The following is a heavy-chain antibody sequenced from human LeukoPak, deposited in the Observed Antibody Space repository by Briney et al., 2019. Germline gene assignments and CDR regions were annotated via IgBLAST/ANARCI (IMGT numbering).Heavy chain of an antibody. V-gene: IGHV5-51*01. J-gene: IGHJ4*02. CDR3: ARHGGSYDYDS. CDR2: IYPGDSDT. CDR1: GHSFTTYW. Sequence: GESLKISCKGSGHSFTTYWIAWVRQMPGKGLEWMGLIYPGDSDTRYSPSFQGQVTISADKSISTAYLQWSSLEASDTAMYYCARHGGSYDYDSWGQGTLVTVSS. D-gene: IGHD5-12*01.